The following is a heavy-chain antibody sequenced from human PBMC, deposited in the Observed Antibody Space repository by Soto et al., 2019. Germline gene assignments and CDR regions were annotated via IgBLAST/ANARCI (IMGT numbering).Heavy chain of an antibody. V-gene: IGHV1-69*13. CDR1: GGTFSSYA. D-gene: IGHD4-17*01. Sequence: SVKVSCKAAGGTFSSYAISWARQAPGQGLEWMGGIIPIFGTANYAQKFQGRVTITADESTSTAYMELSSLRSEDTAVYYCTLGTTVTLKDYWGQGTLVTVSS. CDR3: TLGTTVTLKDY. CDR2: IIPIFGTA. J-gene: IGHJ4*02.